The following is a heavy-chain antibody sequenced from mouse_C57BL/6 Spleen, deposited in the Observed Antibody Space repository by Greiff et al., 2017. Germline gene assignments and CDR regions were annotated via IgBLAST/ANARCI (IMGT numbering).Heavy chain of an antibody. Sequence: VQLQQSGPELVKPGASVKISCKASGYSFTDYYMNWVKQSNGKSLEWIGVIYPNYGTTSYNQKFKGKATLTVDQSSSTAYMQHNSLTSEDSAVYYGAKDPSYASSPRVAMDYWGQGTSVTASS. CDR2: IYPNYGTT. V-gene: IGHV1-39*01. CDR3: AKDPSYASSPRVAMDY. CDR1: GYSFTDYY. D-gene: IGHD1-1*01. J-gene: IGHJ4*01.